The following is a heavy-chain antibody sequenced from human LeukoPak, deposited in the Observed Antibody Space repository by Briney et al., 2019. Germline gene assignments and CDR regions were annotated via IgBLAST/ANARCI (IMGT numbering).Heavy chain of an antibody. D-gene: IGHD2-15*01. CDR3: ARGPCSGGSCYWFDP. J-gene: IGHJ5*02. Sequence: GSSVKASCKASGGTFSSYAISWVRQAPGQGLEWMGGIIPIFGTANYAQKFQGRVTITTDESTSTAYMELSSLRSEDTAVYYCARGPCSGGSCYWFDPWGQGTLVTVSS. CDR1: GGTFSSYA. CDR2: IIPIFGTA. V-gene: IGHV1-69*05.